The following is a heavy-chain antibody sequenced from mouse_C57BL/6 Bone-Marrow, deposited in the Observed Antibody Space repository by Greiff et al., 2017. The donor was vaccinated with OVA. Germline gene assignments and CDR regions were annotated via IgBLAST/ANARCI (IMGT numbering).Heavy chain of an antibody. CDR1: GYTFTEYT. J-gene: IGHJ4*01. D-gene: IGHD2-4*01. CDR3: ARHEGKAYDYDERNAMDY. CDR2: FYPGSGSI. V-gene: IGHV1-62-2*01. Sequence: QVQLQQSGAELVKPGASVKLSCKASGYTFTEYTIHWVKQRSGQGLEWIGWFYPGSGSIKYNEKFKDKATLTADKSSSTVYMELSRLTSEDSAVYFCARHEGKAYDYDERNAMDYWGQGTSVTVSS.